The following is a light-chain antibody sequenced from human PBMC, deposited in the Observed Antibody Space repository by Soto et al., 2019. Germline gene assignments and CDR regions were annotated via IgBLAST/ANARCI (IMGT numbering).Light chain of an antibody. CDR2: KAS. Sequence: DIQMTQSPSTLSASVGDRVTITCRASQSISSWLAWYQQKPGKAPKLLIYKASSLESGVPSRFSGSGSVTEFTLTISSLQPDDFATYYCQQYNSYSPPWTFGQGTKVEIK. V-gene: IGKV1-5*03. CDR1: QSISSW. J-gene: IGKJ1*01. CDR3: QQYNSYSPPWT.